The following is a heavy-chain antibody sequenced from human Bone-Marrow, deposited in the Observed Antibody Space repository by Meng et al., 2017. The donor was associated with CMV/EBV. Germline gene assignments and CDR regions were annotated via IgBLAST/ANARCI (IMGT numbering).Heavy chain of an antibody. CDR3: ARDLSVGATPPYYYGMDV. Sequence: GSLRLSCTVSGGSISSYYWSWIRQPPGKGLEWIGYIYYSGSTNYNPSLKSRVTISVDTSKNQFSLKLSSVTAADTAVYYCARDLSVGATPPYYYGMDVWGQGTTVTVSS. D-gene: IGHD1-26*01. CDR2: IYYSGST. V-gene: IGHV4-59*01. J-gene: IGHJ6*02. CDR1: GGSISSYY.